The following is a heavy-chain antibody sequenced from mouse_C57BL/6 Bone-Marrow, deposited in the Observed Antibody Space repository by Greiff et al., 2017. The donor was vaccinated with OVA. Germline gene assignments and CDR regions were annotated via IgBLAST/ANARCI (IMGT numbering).Heavy chain of an antibody. CDR3: AQKGFSYYCKGRYAMDY. CDR1: GYAFSSYW. CDR2: IYPGDGDT. D-gene: IGHD1-1*02. V-gene: IGHV1-80*01. Sequence: SGAELVKPGASVKISCKASGYAFSSYWMNWVKQRPGKGLEWIGQIYPGDGDTNYNGKFKGKATLTADKSSSTAYMQLSSLTSEDSAVYFCAQKGFSYYCKGRYAMDYWGQGTSVTVSA. J-gene: IGHJ4*01.